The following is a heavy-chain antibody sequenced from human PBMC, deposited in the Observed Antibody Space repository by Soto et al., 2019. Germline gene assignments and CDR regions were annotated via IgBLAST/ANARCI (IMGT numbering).Heavy chain of an antibody. V-gene: IGHV4-4*07. CDR1: GASISSYS. D-gene: IGHD2-21*02. CDR2: IFNSGST. CDR3: ARDQGVVVTADNWFDP. J-gene: IGHJ5*02. Sequence: PSETLSLTCTVSGASISSYSWGWIRQPAGKGLEWIGRIFNSGSTNYNPSLKGRVTMSVDTSKNQFSLQLSSATATDTAVYFCARDQGVVVTADNWFDPWGQGTLVTVSS.